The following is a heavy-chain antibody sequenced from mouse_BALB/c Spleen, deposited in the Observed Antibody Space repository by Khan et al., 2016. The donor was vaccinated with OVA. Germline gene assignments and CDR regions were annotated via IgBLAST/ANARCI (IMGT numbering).Heavy chain of an antibody. J-gene: IGHJ3*01. CDR1: GYSFTGYY. D-gene: IGHD1-1*01. Sequence: VQLQQSGPDLVKPGASVKMSCKASGYSFTGYYMNWVKQSHGKSLECIGRVNPNTGNTNYNQKFRGKATLIVDTSSSTAYMELRRLKSEDSAVYYCARGYYFFAYWGQGTLVTVSA. V-gene: IGHV1-26*01. CDR3: ARGYYFFAY. CDR2: VNPNTGNT.